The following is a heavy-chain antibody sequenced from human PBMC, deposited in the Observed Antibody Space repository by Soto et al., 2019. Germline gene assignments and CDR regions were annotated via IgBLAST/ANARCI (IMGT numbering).Heavy chain of an antibody. CDR1: GCPFGSYA. CDR3: AKSGQFSWAKMDV. V-gene: IGHV3-23*01. Sequence: EVQLLESGGGLVQPGGSLRLSCAASGCPFGSYARNWVRQAQGKGLEWVSTISGRGVNTYYVDSVKSRFTISRDNSKNTLPLQMNTLRAEDSAVYYWAKSGQFSWAKMDVWRQGTTVTVSS. D-gene: IGHD6-13*01. CDR2: ISGRGVNT. J-gene: IGHJ6*02.